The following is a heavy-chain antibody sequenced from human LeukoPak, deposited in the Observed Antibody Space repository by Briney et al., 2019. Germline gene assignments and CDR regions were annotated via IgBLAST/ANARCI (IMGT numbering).Heavy chain of an antibody. J-gene: IGHJ6*03. CDR1: GFTLSNYS. CDR3: ARTDIVVVPAAYYYYYMDV. V-gene: IGHV3-48*01. D-gene: IGHD2-2*01. Sequence: GGSLRLSCAVSGFTLSNYSMNWVRQAPGKGLEWISYISGSGFTIHYADSVKGRFTISRDNAKNSLYLQMNSLRAEDTAVYYCARTDIVVVPAAYYYYYMDVWGKGTTVTISS. CDR2: ISGSGFTI.